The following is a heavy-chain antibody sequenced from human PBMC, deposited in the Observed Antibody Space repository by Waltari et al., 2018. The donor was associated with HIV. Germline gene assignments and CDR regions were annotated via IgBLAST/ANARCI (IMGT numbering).Heavy chain of an antibody. CDR3: ASRYDSDAFDI. Sequence: EVQLLESGGGLVQHGGSLRLSCAASGFTFSSYAMTLVRQAPGKGLEWVSAITGSCGTTYHADTVKVRFTISRDNSKNTLYLQMNSLRAEDTAVYYCASRYDSDAFDIWGQGTMVTVSS. J-gene: IGHJ3*02. D-gene: IGHD2-2*01. CDR1: GFTFSSYA. CDR2: ITGSCGTT. V-gene: IGHV3-23*01.